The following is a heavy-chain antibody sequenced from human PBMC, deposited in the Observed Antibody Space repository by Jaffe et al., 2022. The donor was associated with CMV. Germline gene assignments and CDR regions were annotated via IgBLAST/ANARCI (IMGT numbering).Heavy chain of an antibody. D-gene: IGHD1-7*01. Sequence: QVQLVQSGAEMRAPGSSVKVSCKASGYIFTDYYIHWLRQAPGQGLEWVGWITPKNGGTNYAQKFQGTVTMTRDTSIGTAYMELTRLRSDDTAIYYCARGGPSGTQFYFDYWGQGTLVTASS. CDR1: GYIFTDYY. CDR2: ITPKNGGT. CDR3: ARGGPSGTQFYFDY. V-gene: IGHV1-2*02. J-gene: IGHJ4*02.